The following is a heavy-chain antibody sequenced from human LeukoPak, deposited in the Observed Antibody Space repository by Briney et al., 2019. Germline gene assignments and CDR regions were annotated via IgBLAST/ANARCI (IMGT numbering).Heavy chain of an antibody. V-gene: IGHV3-48*03. Sequence: GGSLRLSCAASGFTFSSYEMNWVRQAPGKGLEWVSYISSSGSTIYYADSVKGRFTISRDNDKNSVYLQMNSLRAEDTAVYYCASSRNSGWYFDLWGRGTLVTVSS. D-gene: IGHD6-13*01. CDR1: GFTFSSYE. CDR2: ISSSGSTI. J-gene: IGHJ2*01. CDR3: ASSRNSGWYFDL.